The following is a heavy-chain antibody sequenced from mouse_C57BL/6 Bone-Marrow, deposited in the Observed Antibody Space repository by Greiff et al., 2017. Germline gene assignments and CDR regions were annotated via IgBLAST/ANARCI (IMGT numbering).Heavy chain of an antibody. CDR1: GFTFSDYG. CDR2: ISNLAYSI. J-gene: IGHJ3*01. Sequence: EVQLVESGGGLVQPGGSLKLSCAASGFTFSDYGMAWVRQAPRKGPEWVAFISNLAYSIYYADTVTGRFTISRENAKNTLYLEMSSLRSEDTAIYYCASGYYYGSSPAWFAYWGQGTLVTVSA. V-gene: IGHV5-15*01. D-gene: IGHD1-1*01. CDR3: ASGYYYGSSPAWFAY.